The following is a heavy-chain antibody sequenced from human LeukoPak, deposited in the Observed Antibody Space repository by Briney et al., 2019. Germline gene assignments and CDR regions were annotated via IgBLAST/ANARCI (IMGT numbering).Heavy chain of an antibody. CDR2: IGTAGDT. CDR1: GFTFSSYD. D-gene: IGHD3-10*01. J-gene: IGHJ4*02. V-gene: IGHV3-13*01. Sequence: GGSLRLSCAASGFTFSSYDMPWVRQATGKGLVWVSAIGTAGDTYYPGSVKGRFTISRENAKNSLYLQMNSLRAGDTAVYYCARGHYYGSGSYYNLFDYWGQGTLVTVSS. CDR3: ARGHYYGSGSYYNLFDY.